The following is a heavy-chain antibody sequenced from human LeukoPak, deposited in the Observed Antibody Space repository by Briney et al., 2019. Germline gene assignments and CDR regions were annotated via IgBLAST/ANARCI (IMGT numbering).Heavy chain of an antibody. Sequence: GGSLRLSCAASGFTFSSYGMHWVRQAPGKGLEWVAVISYDGSNKYYADSVKGRFTISRDNSKNTLYLQMNSLRAEDTAVYYCAKDADLHQGYWGQGTQVTVSS. CDR3: AKDADLHQGY. D-gene: IGHD2-2*01. CDR2: ISYDGSNK. CDR1: GFTFSSYG. J-gene: IGHJ4*02. V-gene: IGHV3-30*18.